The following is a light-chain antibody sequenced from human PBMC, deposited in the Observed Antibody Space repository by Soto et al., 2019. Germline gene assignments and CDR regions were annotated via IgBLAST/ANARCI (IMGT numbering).Light chain of an antibody. V-gene: IGKV3D-15*01. Sequence: EIVLTQSPGTLSLSPGERATLSCRASQSVNSDYLGWFQQKPGQAPRLLIYGASTRATGIPDRFSGSGSGTEFTLTINSLQSEDSAVYYCQKHNQWPINCGQGKRREIK. CDR2: GAS. CDR1: QSVNSD. CDR3: QKHNQWPIN. J-gene: IGKJ5*01.